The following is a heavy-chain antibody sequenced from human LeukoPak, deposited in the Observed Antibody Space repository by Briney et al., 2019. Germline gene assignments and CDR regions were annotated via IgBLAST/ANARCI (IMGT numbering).Heavy chain of an antibody. V-gene: IGHV3-21*01. CDR1: GFTFSSYS. J-gene: IGHJ4*02. Sequence: PGGSLRLSCAASGFTFSSYSMNWVRQAPGKGLEWVSSICCSSSYIYYADSVKGRFTISRDNSKNSLYLQMNSLRAEDTAVYYCARDGGYCSGGSCYSFDYWGQGTLVTVSS. CDR2: ICCSSSYI. D-gene: IGHD2-15*01. CDR3: ARDGGYCSGGSCYSFDY.